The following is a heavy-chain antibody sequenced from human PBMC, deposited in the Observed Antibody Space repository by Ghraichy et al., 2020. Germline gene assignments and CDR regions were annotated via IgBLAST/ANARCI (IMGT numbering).Heavy chain of an antibody. V-gene: IGHV3-15*01. J-gene: IGHJ6*02. Sequence: GGSLRLSCAASGFTFSNAWMSWVRQAPGKGLEWVGRIKSKTDGGTTDYAAPVKGRFTISRDDSKNTLYLQMNSLKTEDTAVYYCTTAPLPVVPAATYYYGMDVWGQGTTVTVSS. CDR2: IKSKTDGGTT. CDR3: TTAPLPVVPAATYYYGMDV. CDR1: GFTFSNAW. D-gene: IGHD2-2*01.